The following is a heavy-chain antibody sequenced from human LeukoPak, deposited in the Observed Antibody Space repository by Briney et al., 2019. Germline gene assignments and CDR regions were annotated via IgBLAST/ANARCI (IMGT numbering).Heavy chain of an antibody. J-gene: IGHJ3*02. CDR1: GFTFSSYA. CDR2: ISSNGGST. Sequence: GGSLRLSCAASGFTFSSYAMHWVRQAPGKGLEYVSAISSNGGSTYYANSVKGRSTISRDNSKNTLYLQMGSLRAEDMAVYYCARRLAYCGGDCYSGAFDIWGQGTMVTVSS. D-gene: IGHD2-21*02. CDR3: ARRLAYCGGDCYSGAFDI. V-gene: IGHV3-64*01.